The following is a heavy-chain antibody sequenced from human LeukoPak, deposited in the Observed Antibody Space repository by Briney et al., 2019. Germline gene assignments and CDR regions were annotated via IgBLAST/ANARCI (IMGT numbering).Heavy chain of an antibody. V-gene: IGHV3-74*01. J-gene: IGHJ4*02. CDR3: VRGYSGSFLDY. CDR1: GFTFSSYG. Sequence: QTGGSLRLSCAASGFTFSSYGMHWVRQAPGKGLVWVSRINSDGSTASYADSVKGRFTISRDNAKNTLSLQMSSLRAEDTAVYYCVRGYSGSFLDYWGQGTLVTVSS. D-gene: IGHD1-26*01. CDR2: INSDGSTA.